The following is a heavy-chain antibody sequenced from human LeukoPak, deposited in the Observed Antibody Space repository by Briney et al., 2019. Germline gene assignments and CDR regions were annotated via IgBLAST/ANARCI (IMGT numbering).Heavy chain of an antibody. CDR1: GYTFTSYG. D-gene: IGHD2-2*01. CDR3: AGGGGLTYCSSTSCYLFDY. V-gene: IGHV1-18*01. Sequence: ASVKVSCKASGYTFTSYGISWVRQAPGQGLEWMGWISAYNGNTNYAQKLQGRVTMTTDTSTSTAYMELRSLRSDDTAVYYCAGGGGLTYCSSTSCYLFDYWGQGTLVTVSS. CDR2: ISAYNGNT. J-gene: IGHJ4*02.